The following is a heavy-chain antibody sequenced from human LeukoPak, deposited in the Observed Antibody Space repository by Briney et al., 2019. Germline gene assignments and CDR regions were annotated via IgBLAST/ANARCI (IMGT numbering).Heavy chain of an antibody. D-gene: IGHD3-3*01. CDR2: IYYSGST. J-gene: IGHJ4*02. V-gene: IGHV4-61*08. Sequence: PSETLSLTCTVSGGSISSGDYYWSWIRQPPGKGLEWIGYIYYSGSTNYNPSLKSRVTISVDTSKNQFSLKLSSVTAADTAVYYCARARDTIFGVVIPDPFDYWGQGTLVTVSS. CDR3: ARARDTIFGVVIPDPFDY. CDR1: GGSISSGDYY.